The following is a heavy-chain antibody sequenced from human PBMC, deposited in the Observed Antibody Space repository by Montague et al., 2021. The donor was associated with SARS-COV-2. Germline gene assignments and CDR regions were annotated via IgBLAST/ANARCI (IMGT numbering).Heavy chain of an antibody. D-gene: IGHD3-22*01. CDR3: ARAGEDYYYDSSGFLY. CDR2: ISNSGDTK. J-gene: IGHJ4*02. V-gene: IGHV3-48*03. Sequence: SLSLSFSASGFLFSSYEMNWVRQAPGKGLEWVSYISNSGDTKYYADSVKGRFTISRDNAKNSLYLQMSSLRAEDTAVYYCARAGEDYYYDSSGFLYWGQGILVTVSS. CDR1: GFLFSSYE.